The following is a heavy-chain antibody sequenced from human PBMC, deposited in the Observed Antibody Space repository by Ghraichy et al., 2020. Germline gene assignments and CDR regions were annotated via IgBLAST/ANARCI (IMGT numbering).Heavy chain of an antibody. D-gene: IGHD2-21*02. CDR3: ARDRLPLNGDFVS. CDR1: GFPFSDYS. Sequence: GESLNISCVASGFPFSDYSMNWVRQAPGKGLEWVSSIDLTSSYIYYADSLKGRFPISRDNARNSLYLQMNSLRAEDTAVYYCARDRLPLNGDFVSWGQGSLVTVCS. V-gene: IGHV3-21*01. CDR2: IDLTSSYI. J-gene: IGHJ5*01.